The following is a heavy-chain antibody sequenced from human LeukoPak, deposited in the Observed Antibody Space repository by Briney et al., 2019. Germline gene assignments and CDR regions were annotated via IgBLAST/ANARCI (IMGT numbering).Heavy chain of an antibody. J-gene: IGHJ4*02. D-gene: IGHD4-23*01. CDR2: ISGSGGST. CDR1: GFTFSSYA. CDR3: ATSRYGGKGYYFDY. V-gene: IGHV3-23*01. Sequence: GGSLRLSCAASGFTFSSYAMSWVRQAPGKGLEWVSAISGSGGSTYYADSVKGRFTISRDNSKNTLYLQMNSLTAEDTAVYYCATSRYGGKGYYFDYWGQGTLVTVSS.